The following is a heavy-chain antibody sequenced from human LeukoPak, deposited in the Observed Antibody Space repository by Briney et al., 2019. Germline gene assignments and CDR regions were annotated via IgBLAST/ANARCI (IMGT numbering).Heavy chain of an antibody. V-gene: IGHV6-1*01. CDR1: GVSVSSNTAA. J-gene: IGHJ3*02. D-gene: IGHD6-19*01. CDR3: AREVAGTWAFDI. CDR2: TFYRSNWYE. Sequence: SQALPLTCAVSGVSVSSNTAAWNWIGQSPSRGVEWLGRTFYRSNWYEDYAAAVKSRITINPDTSKNQFAVHLKSVTPEDTAVYYCAREVAGTWAFDIWGQGTRVTVSS.